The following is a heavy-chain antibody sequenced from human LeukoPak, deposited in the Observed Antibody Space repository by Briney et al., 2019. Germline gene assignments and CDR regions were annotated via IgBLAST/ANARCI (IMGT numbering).Heavy chain of an antibody. J-gene: IGHJ4*02. Sequence: SETLSLTCTVSGGSISSSSYYWGWIRQPPGKGLEWIGSSYYSWSTYDNPALKSRVTISVDTSKNQFSLKVPSVAATATAVYYCARVMDYHDGPGYPPPAAADYWGQGTLVTVSS. CDR2: SYYSWST. V-gene: IGHV4-39*07. CDR3: ARVMDYHDGPGYPPPAAADY. CDR1: GGSISSSSYY. D-gene: IGHD3-22*01.